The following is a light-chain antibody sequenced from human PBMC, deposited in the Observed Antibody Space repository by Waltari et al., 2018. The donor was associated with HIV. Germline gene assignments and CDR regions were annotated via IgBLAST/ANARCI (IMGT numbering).Light chain of an antibody. CDR3: QQYNNWPIT. CDR2: GAS. Sequence: EIVMTQSPATLSVSPGERATLSCRASQSVSSNLAWYRQKPGQAPRLRIFGASNRATGIPARFSGSGSGTEFALTISGLQSEDFAVYYCQQYNNWPITFGQGTRLEIK. V-gene: IGKV3-15*01. J-gene: IGKJ5*01. CDR1: QSVSSN.